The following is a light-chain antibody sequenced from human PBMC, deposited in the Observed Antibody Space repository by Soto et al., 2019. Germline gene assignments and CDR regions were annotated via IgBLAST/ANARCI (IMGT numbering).Light chain of an antibody. V-gene: IGLV1-44*01. J-gene: IGLJ3*02. CDR3: STWADSLNGWV. CDR1: ISNIGKDT. CDR2: NDD. Sequence: QSALTQPASVSGTPGLRVNISCSGGISNIGKDTVNWYQQLPGTAPKLLMFNDDKRPSGVPDRFSGSRSGTSASLAISGLQSYDEAVYFCSTWADSLNGWVFGGGTKLTVL.